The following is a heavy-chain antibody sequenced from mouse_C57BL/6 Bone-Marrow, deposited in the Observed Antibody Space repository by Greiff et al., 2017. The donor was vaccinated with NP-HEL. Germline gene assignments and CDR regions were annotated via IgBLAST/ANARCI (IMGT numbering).Heavy chain of an antibody. Sequence: QVQLQQSGAELARPGASVKMSCKASGYTFTSYTMHWVKQRPGQGLEWIGYINPSSGYTKYNQKFKDKATLTADKSSSTAYMQLSSLTSEDSAVYYCARENYGKNYYAMDYWGQGTSVTVSS. J-gene: IGHJ4*01. CDR1: GYTFTSYT. D-gene: IGHD2-1*01. CDR2: INPSSGYT. CDR3: ARENYGKNYYAMDY. V-gene: IGHV1-4*01.